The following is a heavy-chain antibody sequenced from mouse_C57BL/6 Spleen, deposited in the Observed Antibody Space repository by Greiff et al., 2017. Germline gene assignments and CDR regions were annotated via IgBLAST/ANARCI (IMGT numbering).Heavy chain of an antibody. CDR1: GYSITSGYY. D-gene: IGHD2-3*01. V-gene: IGHV3-6*01. J-gene: IGHJ4*01. Sequence: EVKLQESGPGLVKPSQSLSLTCSVTGYSITSGYYWNWIRQFPGNKLEWMCYIIYDGSNNYNPSPKNRISITRDTSKNQFFLKLNAVTTEDTATYYCARGGDGYYAMDYWGPGTSGTVSS. CDR3: ARGGDGYYAMDY. CDR2: IIYDGSN.